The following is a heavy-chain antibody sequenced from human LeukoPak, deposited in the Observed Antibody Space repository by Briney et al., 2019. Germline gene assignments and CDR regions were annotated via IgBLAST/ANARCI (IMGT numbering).Heavy chain of an antibody. D-gene: IGHD4-17*01. CDR2: IYYSGST. V-gene: IGHV4-39*01. CDR1: GGSISSSSYY. Sequence: PSETLSLTCTVSGGSISSSSYYWGWIRQPPGKGLEWIGSIYYSGSTYYNPSLKSRVTISVDTSKNQFSLKLSSVTAADTAVYYRATYNNDYGDYDYFDYWGQGTLVTVSS. J-gene: IGHJ4*02. CDR3: ATYNNDYGDYDYFDY.